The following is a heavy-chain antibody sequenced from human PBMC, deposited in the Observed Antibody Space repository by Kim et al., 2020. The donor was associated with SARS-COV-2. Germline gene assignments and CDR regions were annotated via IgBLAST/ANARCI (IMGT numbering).Heavy chain of an antibody. CDR1: GGSISSGDYY. V-gene: IGHV4-30-4*01. D-gene: IGHD3-10*01. CDR3: ARDQGFGEYNWFDP. J-gene: IGHJ5*02. CDR2: IYYSGST. Sequence: SETLSLTCTVSGGSISSGDYYWSWIRQPPGKGLEWIGYIYYSGSTYYNPSLKSRVTISVDTSKNQFSLKLSSVTAADTAVYYCARDQGFGEYNWFDPWGQGTLVTVSS.